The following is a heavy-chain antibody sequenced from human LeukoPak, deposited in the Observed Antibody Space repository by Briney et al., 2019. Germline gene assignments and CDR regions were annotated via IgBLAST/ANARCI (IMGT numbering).Heavy chain of an antibody. CDR3: ARDSTSMVGFYYYGMDV. D-gene: IGHD2-8*01. CDR1: GYTFTSYG. V-gene: IGHV1-18*01. CDR2: ISAYNGNT. J-gene: IGHJ6*02. Sequence: ASVKVSCKASGYTFTSYGISWVRQAPGQGLEWMGWISAYNGNTNYAQKLQGRVTMTTDTSTRTAYMELRSLRSDVTAAYYCARDSTSMVGFYYYGMDVWGQGTTVTASS.